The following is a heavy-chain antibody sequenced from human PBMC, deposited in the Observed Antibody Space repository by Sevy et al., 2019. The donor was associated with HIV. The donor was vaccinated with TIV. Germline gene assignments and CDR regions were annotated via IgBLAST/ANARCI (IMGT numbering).Heavy chain of an antibody. CDR3: ARHTVELPIAAAGAGDTPGAFDI. J-gene: IGHJ3*02. Sequence: GESLKISCKGSGYSFTSYWIGWVRQMPGKGLEWMGIIYPGDSDTRYSPSFQGQVTISADKSISTAYLQWSSLKASDTAMYYCARHTVELPIAAAGAGDTPGAFDIWGQGTMVTVSS. D-gene: IGHD6-13*01. V-gene: IGHV5-51*01. CDR1: GYSFTSYW. CDR2: IYPGDSDT.